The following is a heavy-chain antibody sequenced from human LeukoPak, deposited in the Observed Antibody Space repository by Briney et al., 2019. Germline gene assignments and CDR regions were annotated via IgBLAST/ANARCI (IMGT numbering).Heavy chain of an antibody. J-gene: IGHJ4*02. V-gene: IGHV4-30-2*01. D-gene: IGHD2-21*02. CDR2: IYHSGSS. CDR3: VSAYCGGDCYHSLLTN. Sequence: IYHSGSSYYNPSLKSRVTIPMDRSKNQFSLRLTSLTAADTAVYYCVSAYCGGDCYHSLLTNWGQGILVTVSS.